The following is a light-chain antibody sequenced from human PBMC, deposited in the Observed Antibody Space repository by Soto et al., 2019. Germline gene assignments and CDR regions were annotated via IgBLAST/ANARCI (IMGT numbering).Light chain of an antibody. Sequence: EIVMTQSPATLSVTTGESATLSCMASQSVSSNLAWYQQKPGQAPRLLIYGASTRATGVPARFSGSGSGTEFTLTISSLQSADFAVYYCQQYKNWPSWTFGQGTKVEIK. CDR3: QQYKNWPSWT. CDR2: GAS. J-gene: IGKJ1*01. V-gene: IGKV3-15*01. CDR1: QSVSSN.